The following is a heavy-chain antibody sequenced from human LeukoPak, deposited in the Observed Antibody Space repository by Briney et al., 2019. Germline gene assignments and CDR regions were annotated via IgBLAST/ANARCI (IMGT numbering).Heavy chain of an antibody. CDR2: IYSGGST. J-gene: IGHJ4*02. Sequence: GGSLRLSCAASGFTVSSNYMSWVRQAPGKGLEWVPVIYSGGSTYYADSVKGRFAISRDNSKNTLYLQMNSLRAEDTAVYYCARGGLWFGELLGPFDYWGQGTLVTVSS. CDR1: GFTVSSNY. V-gene: IGHV3-66*02. D-gene: IGHD3-10*01. CDR3: ARGGLWFGELLGPFDY.